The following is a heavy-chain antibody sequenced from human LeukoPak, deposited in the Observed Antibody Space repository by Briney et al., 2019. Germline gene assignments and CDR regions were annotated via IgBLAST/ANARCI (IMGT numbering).Heavy chain of an antibody. Sequence: SETLSLTCTVSGGSISTYYWNWIRQPPGKGLEWIGYIYYSGTTNYNPSLKSRVSMSVDTSKNQFSLKLSSVTAADTAVYYCARVGLAMATYYFDYRGQGTLVTVSS. V-gene: IGHV4-59*08. D-gene: IGHD5-18*01. J-gene: IGHJ4*02. CDR1: GGSISTYY. CDR3: ARVGLAMATYYFDY. CDR2: IYYSGTT.